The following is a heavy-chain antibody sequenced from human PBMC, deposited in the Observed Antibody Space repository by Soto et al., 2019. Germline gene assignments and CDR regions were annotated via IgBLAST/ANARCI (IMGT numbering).Heavy chain of an antibody. J-gene: IGHJ6*02. D-gene: IGHD3-10*01. CDR1: GYSFTSYW. CDR2: IDPSDSYT. V-gene: IGHV5-10-1*01. CDR3: AREARRFGELFGTYYYYGMDV. Sequence: GESLKISCKGSGYSFTSYWISWVRQMPGKGLEWMGRIDPSDSYTNYSPSFQGHVTISADKSISTAYLQWSSLKASDTAVYYCAREARRFGELFGTYYYYGMDVWGQGTTVTVSS.